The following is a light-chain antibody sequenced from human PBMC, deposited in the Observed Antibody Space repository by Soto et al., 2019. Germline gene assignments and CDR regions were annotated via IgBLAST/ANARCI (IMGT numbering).Light chain of an antibody. CDR3: QKHHDWPPGK. CDR1: ESVGSN. Sequence: IVVDQSTAALSGAGGESGSLCWRARESVGSNIAWYQQKAGQAPRLLMYGASTRATDIPARFSGSESGTQYTINISSLEIADDAVFQCQKHHDWPPGKFGQGTKVDIK. V-gene: IGKV3-15*01. CDR2: GAS. J-gene: IGKJ1*01.